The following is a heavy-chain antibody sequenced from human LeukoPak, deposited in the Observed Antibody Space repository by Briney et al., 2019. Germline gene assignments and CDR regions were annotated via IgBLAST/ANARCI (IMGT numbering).Heavy chain of an antibody. CDR2: IIPIFGTA. Sequence: SVKVSCKASGGTFSSYAISWVRQAPGQGLEWMGGIIPIFGTANYAQKFQGRVTITADESMSTAYMELSSLRSEDTAVYYCARSKWGSTVTTYGMDVWGQGTTVTVSS. V-gene: IGHV1-69*01. D-gene: IGHD4-17*01. CDR1: GGTFSSYA. CDR3: ARSKWGSTVTTYGMDV. J-gene: IGHJ6*02.